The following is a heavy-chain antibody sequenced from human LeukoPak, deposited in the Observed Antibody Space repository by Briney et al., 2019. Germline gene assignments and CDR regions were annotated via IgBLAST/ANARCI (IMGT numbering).Heavy chain of an antibody. V-gene: IGHV4-59*08. CDR1: GGSISSYY. CDR2: IYHSGST. J-gene: IGHJ3*02. D-gene: IGHD5-24*01. Sequence: SETLSPTCTVSGGSISSYYWSWIRQPPGKGLEWIGSIYHSGSTNYNPSLKSRVTISVDKSKNQFSLKLSSVTAADTAVYYCARQRMATTLDAFDIWGQGTMVTVSS. CDR3: ARQRMATTLDAFDI.